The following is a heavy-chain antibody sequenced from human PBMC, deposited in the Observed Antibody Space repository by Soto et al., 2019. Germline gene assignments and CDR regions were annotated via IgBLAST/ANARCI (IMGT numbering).Heavy chain of an antibody. CDR1: GGSICSGDYY. CDR2: IYYSGST. V-gene: IGHV4-30-4*01. CDR3: ARSHIVPRLFMYPYDY. J-gene: IGHJ4*02. Sequence: SETPSLTCTVSGGSICSGDYYWSWIHQPPGKGLEWIGYIYYSGSTYYNPSLKSRVTISVDTSKNQFSLKLSSVTAADTAVYYCARSHIVPRLFMYPYDYWGQGTPVTVSS. D-gene: IGHD6-6*01.